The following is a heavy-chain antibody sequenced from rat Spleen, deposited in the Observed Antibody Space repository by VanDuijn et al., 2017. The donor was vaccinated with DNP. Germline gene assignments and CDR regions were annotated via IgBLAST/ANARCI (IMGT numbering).Heavy chain of an antibody. CDR2: IWNTGGT. Sequence: QVQLKESGPGLVQPSQTLSLTCTVAGFSLTRYNVHWLRQPPGKGLEWMGVIWNTGGTRYNSVFKTRLSISKDTSKSQVFLKMNSLQTEDTATYYCASTLVNYGTYGYYAMDAWGQGTSVTVSS. D-gene: IGHD1-3*01. CDR3: ASTLVNYGTYGYYAMDA. CDR1: GFSLTRYN. V-gene: IGHV2-41*01. J-gene: IGHJ4*01.